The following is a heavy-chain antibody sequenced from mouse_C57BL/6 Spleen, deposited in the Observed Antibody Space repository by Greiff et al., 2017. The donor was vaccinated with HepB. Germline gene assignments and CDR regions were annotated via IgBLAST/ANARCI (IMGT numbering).Heavy chain of an antibody. Sequence: EVQLQESGPELVKPGASVKIPCKASGYTFTDYNMDWVKQSHGKSLEWIGDINPNNGGTIYNQKFKGKATLTVDKSSSTAYMELRSLTSEDTAVYYCARSRWGYGSRSLYAMDYWGQGTSVTVSS. V-gene: IGHV1-18*01. CDR2: INPNNGGT. CDR3: ARSRWGYGSRSLYAMDY. D-gene: IGHD1-1*01. CDR1: GYTFTDYN. J-gene: IGHJ4*01.